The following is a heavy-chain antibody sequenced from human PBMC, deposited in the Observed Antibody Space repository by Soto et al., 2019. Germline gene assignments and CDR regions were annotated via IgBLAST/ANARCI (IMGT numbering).Heavy chain of an antibody. CDR1: GASMNSYH. CDR2: IHSSGST. Sequence: PSETLSLTCTVSGASMNSYHWSWIRQPAGKGLEWIGHIHSSGSTNYNPSLKSRVTMSVDTSKNQSSLRPMSLTAADTAVYYCARDQGVAAAGITWFDPWGQGSLVTVSS. J-gene: IGHJ5*02. CDR3: ARDQGVAAAGITWFDP. D-gene: IGHD6-13*01. V-gene: IGHV4-4*07.